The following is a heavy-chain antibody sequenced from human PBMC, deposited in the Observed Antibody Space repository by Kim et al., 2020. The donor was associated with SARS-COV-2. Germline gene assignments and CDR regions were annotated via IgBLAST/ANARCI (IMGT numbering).Heavy chain of an antibody. V-gene: IGHV3-15*01. CDR3: TTDRWGSGPKYYFDY. Sequence: APVQGRFTISRDDSKNMLYLQMNSLKTEDTAVYYCTTDRWGSGPKYYFDYWGQGTLVTVSS. D-gene: IGHD6-19*01. J-gene: IGHJ4*02.